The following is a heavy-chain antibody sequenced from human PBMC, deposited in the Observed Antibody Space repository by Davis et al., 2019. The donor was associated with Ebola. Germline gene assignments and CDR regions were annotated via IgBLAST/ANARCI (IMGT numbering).Heavy chain of an antibody. CDR3: AKAGGYCSGGSCYHDY. D-gene: IGHD2-15*01. CDR2: ISYDGSNK. J-gene: IGHJ4*02. CDR1: GFTFSSYG. Sequence: PGGSLRLSCAASGFTFSSYGMHWVRQAPGKGLEWVAVISYDGSNKYYADSVKGRFTISRDNSKNTLYLQMNSLRAEDTAVYYCAKAGGYCSGGSCYHDYWGQGTLVTVSS. V-gene: IGHV3-30*18.